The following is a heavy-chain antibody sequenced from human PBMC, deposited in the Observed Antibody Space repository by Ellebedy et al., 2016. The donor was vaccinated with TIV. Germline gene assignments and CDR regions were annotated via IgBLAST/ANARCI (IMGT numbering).Heavy chain of an antibody. J-gene: IGHJ4*02. CDR3: AGGTY. CDR2: MDAGGNT. V-gene: IGHV3-53*01. CDR1: GFTVSGDY. Sequence: PGGSLRLSCAASGFTVSGDYMSWVRQAPGKGLEWVSIMDAGGNTHYPDPAKGRFTVSRDNSKNTLYLQMNSLRAEDTAVYYCAGGTYWGQGTLVTVSS.